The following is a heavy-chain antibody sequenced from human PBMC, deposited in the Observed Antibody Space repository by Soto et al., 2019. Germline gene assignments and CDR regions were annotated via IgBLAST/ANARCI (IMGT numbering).Heavy chain of an antibody. V-gene: IGHV4-34*01. D-gene: IGHD3-22*01. CDR2: INHSGST. J-gene: IGHJ4*02. CDR1: GGSFSGYY. CDR3: ARGGYGYYDSSGYYRHYFDY. Sequence: SETLSLTCAVYGGSFSGYYWSWIRQPPGKGLEWIGEINHSGSTNYNPSLKSRVTISVDTSKNQFSLKLSSVTAADTAVYYCARGGYGYYDSSGYYRHYFDYWGRGTLVTVSS.